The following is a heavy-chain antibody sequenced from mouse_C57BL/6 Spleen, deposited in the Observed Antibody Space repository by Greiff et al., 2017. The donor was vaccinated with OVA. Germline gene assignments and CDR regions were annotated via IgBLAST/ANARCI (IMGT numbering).Heavy chain of an antibody. CDR3: ARSGEFITTVVAYYFDY. V-gene: IGHV1-72*01. Sequence: QVQLQQPGAELVKPGASVKLSCKASGYTFTSYWMHWVKQRPGRGLEWIGRIDPNSGGTKYNEKFKSKATLTVDKPSSTAYMQLSSLTSEDSAVYYCARSGEFITTVVAYYFDYWGQGTTLTVSS. J-gene: IGHJ2*01. CDR2: IDPNSGGT. D-gene: IGHD1-1*01. CDR1: GYTFTSYW.